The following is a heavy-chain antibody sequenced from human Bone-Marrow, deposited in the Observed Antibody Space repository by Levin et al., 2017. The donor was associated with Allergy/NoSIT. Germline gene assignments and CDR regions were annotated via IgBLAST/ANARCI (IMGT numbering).Heavy chain of an antibody. Sequence: LSLPFLFSFSSLLSVSSWAWIRQPPGKGLEWIGNIYHSGTTYYTPSLKSRLTMSLDTSKNQFSLKLTSVTAADTAVYYCARAEGAHDFWSGSFFFWGRGILVSVSS. J-gene: IGHJ4*02. D-gene: IGHD3-3*01. V-gene: IGHV4-38-2*02. CDR3: ARAEGAHDFWSGSFFF. CDR2: IYHSGTT. CDR1: FSSLLSVSS.